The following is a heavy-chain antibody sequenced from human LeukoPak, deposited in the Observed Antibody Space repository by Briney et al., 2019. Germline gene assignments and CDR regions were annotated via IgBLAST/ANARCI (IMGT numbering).Heavy chain of an antibody. V-gene: IGHV1-58*01. Sequence: ASVKVSCKASGFTSSSSAVQWVRQARGQRLEWIGWIVVDSGHTNYAQKFQERVAITRDMSTSTAYMELSGLRSEDTAVYYCAVHLGYTTWTAHRGILDYWGQGILVTVSS. CDR1: GFTSSSSA. D-gene: IGHD1-1*01. J-gene: IGHJ4*02. CDR3: AVHLGYTTWTAHRGILDY. CDR2: IVVDSGHT.